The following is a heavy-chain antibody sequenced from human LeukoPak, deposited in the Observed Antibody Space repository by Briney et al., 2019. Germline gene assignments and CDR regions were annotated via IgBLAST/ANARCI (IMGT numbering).Heavy chain of an antibody. CDR3: ARMYSSSPYYFDY. CDR1: GGTFSSYA. J-gene: IGHJ4*02. Sequence: SVKVSCRASGGTFSSYAISWVRQAPGQGLEWMGSIIPIFGTANYAQKFQGRVTITADKSTSTAYMELSSLRSEDTAVYYCARMYSSSPYYFDYWGQGTLVTVSS. D-gene: IGHD6-6*01. CDR2: IIPIFGTA. V-gene: IGHV1-69*06.